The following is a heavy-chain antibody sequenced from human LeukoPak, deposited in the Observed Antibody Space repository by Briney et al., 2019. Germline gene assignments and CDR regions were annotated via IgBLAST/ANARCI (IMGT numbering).Heavy chain of an antibody. Sequence: GGSLRLSCTASGFTFGSYAMSWVRQAPGKGLEWVSSISGGSEDTYYAGSVKGRFTISRDNSKSTLYLQMNSLRAEDTAVYYCARTIAQYSNSWLYFYYGLDVWGRGTTVTVSS. V-gene: IGHV3-23*01. J-gene: IGHJ6*01. CDR3: ARTIAQYSNSWLYFYYGLDV. CDR2: ISGGSEDT. CDR1: GFTFGSYA. D-gene: IGHD6-13*01.